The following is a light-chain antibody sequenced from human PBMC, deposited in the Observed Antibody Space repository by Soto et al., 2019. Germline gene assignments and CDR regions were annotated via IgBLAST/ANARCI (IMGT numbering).Light chain of an antibody. Sequence: DVVMTQSPLSLPVTLGQPASISCRSSQSLVYSDGNTYLNWFQQRPGQSQRRLIYKVSNRDSGVPDRFSGSGSGTDFTLKISRVVAEDVGIYYCKLGTHGPPWTFGQGTKVEIK. CDR1: QSLVYSDGNTY. CDR3: KLGTHGPPWT. J-gene: IGKJ1*01. V-gene: IGKV2-30*01. CDR2: KVS.